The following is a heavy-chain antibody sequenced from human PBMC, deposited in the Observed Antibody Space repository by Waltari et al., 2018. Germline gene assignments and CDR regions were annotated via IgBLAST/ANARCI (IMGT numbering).Heavy chain of an antibody. D-gene: IGHD6-13*01. CDR2: INYTGST. Sequence: QVQLQQWGAGLLQTSETLSLTCAVYGGSFSDYYRSWIRQPPGKGLVGNGEINYTGSTTYKPSLKSRVTISVDTSKNQFSLKLSSVTAADTAVYFCARKGYTSSWYNYWGQGTLVTVSS. CDR3: ARKGYTSSWYNY. V-gene: IGHV4-34*01. J-gene: IGHJ4*02. CDR1: GGSFSDYY.